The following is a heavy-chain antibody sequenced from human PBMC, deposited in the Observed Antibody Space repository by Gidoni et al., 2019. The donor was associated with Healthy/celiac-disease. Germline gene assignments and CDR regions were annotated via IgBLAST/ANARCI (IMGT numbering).Heavy chain of an antibody. D-gene: IGHD2-21*01. Sequence: QVQLQESGPGLVKPSQTLSLTCTVSGGSISSGGYYWSWIRQHPGKGLEWIGYIYYSGSTYYNPSLKSLVTISVDTSKNQFSLKLSSVTAADTAVYYCAGGGGGLDKYAFDIWGQGTMVTVSS. CDR2: IYYSGST. V-gene: IGHV4-31*01. CDR3: AGGGGGLDKYAFDI. CDR1: GGSISSGGYY. J-gene: IGHJ3*02.